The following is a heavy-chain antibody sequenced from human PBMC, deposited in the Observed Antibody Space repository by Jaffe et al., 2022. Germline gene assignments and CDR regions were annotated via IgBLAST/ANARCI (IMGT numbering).Heavy chain of an antibody. V-gene: IGHV3-23*01. CDR1: GFTFSSYA. J-gene: IGHJ4*02. CDR2: ISGSGGST. D-gene: IGHD3-16*01. Sequence: EVQLLESGGSLVQPGGSLRLSCAASGFTFSSYAMSWVRQAPGKGLEWVSAISGSGGSTYYADSVKGRFTISRDNSKNTLYLQMNSLRAEDTAVYYCAKADDYIWGSNRTWYFDYWGQGTLVTVSS. CDR3: AKADDYIWGSNRTWYFDY.